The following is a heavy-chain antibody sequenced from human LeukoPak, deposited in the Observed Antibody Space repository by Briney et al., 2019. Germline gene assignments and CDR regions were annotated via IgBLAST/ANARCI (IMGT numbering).Heavy chain of an antibody. V-gene: IGHV4-61*02. CDR3: ARGVSDFHY. CDR1: GGSISSDSYF. D-gene: IGHD6-19*01. Sequence: SETLSLTCTVSGGSISSDSYFWTWIRQPAGKGLEWIGRIYTTGSTNYNPSLKSRVTISVDTSKNQFSLRLSSVTAADTAVYYCARGVSDFHYWGQGTLVTVSS. CDR2: IYTTGST. J-gene: IGHJ4*02.